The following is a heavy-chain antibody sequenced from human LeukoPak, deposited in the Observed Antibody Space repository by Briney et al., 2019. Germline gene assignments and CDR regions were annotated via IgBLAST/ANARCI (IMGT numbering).Heavy chain of an antibody. J-gene: IGHJ3*02. D-gene: IGHD3-10*01. V-gene: IGHV3-9*01. CDR3: AKDWAWFGDPNGLGGAFDI. Sequence: PGRSLRLSCAASGFTFDDYAMHWVRQAPGKGLKWVSGISWNSGSIGYADSVKGRFTISRDNAKNSLYLQMNSLRAEDTALYYCAKDWAWFGDPNGLGGAFDIWGQGTMVTVSS. CDR1: GFTFDDYA. CDR2: ISWNSGSI.